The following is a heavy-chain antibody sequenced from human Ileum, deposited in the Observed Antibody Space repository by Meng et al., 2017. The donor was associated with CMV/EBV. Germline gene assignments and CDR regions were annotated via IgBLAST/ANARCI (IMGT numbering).Heavy chain of an antibody. CDR1: GYNFANYW. J-gene: IGHJ5*02. CDR3: AKYGSTCCYFDP. Sequence: GESLKISCKASGYNFANYWIGWVRPMPGKRLEWLGIIYPGDSDTRYSPSFQGQVTISADKSISTVYLQWSALKASDTAMYYCAKYGSTCCYFDPWGQGTLVTVSS. D-gene: IGHD6-13*01. CDR2: IYPGDSDT. V-gene: IGHV5-51*01.